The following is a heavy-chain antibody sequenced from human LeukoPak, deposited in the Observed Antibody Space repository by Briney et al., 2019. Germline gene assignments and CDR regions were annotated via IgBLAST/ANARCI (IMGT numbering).Heavy chain of an antibody. CDR3: ARAPSERWLHEARY. CDR2: IIPIFGTA. Sequence: SVKVSCKASGGTFSSYAISWVRQAPGQGLEWMGGIIPIFGTANYAQKFQGRVTMTRDTSTSTVYMELSSLRSEDTAVYYCARAPSERWLHEARYWGQGTLVTVSS. J-gene: IGHJ4*02. D-gene: IGHD5-24*01. CDR1: GGTFSSYA. V-gene: IGHV1-69*05.